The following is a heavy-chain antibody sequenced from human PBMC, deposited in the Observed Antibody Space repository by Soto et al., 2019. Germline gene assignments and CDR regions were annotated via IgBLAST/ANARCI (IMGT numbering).Heavy chain of an antibody. CDR2: IYYSGST. J-gene: IGHJ6*02. CDR1: GGSISSSSYY. V-gene: IGHV4-39*01. CDR3: ARHYDSSGYYYYYYYGMDV. D-gene: IGHD3-22*01. Sequence: PSETLSLTCTVSGGSISSSSYYWGWIRQPPGKGLEWIGSIYYSGSTYYNPSLKSRVTISVDTSKNQFSLKLSSVTAADTAVYYCARHYDSSGYYYYYYYGMDVWGQGTTVT.